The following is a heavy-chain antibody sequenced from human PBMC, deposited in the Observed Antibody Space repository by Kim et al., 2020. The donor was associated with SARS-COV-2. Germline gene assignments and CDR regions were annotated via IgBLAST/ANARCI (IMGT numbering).Heavy chain of an antibody. V-gene: IGHV3-48*02. CDR2: ISSSSSTI. J-gene: IGHJ6*02. D-gene: IGHD4-17*01. CDR3: ARGSGPWLPDHDYGDYGSEYYYYGMDV. CDR1: GFTFSSYS. Sequence: GGSLRLSCAASGFTFSSYSMNWVRQAPGKGLEWVSYISSSSSTIYYADSVKGRFTISRDNAKNSLYLQMNSLRDEDTAVYYCARGSGPWLPDHDYGDYGSEYYYYGMDVWGQGTTVTVSS.